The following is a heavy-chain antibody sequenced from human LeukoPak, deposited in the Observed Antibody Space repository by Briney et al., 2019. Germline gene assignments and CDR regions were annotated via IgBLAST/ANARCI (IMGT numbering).Heavy chain of an antibody. CDR1: GYTFTSYG. V-gene: IGHV1-18*01. D-gene: IGHD2-15*01. CDR3: ARSLVVVAPYYYMDV. CDR2: ISAYNGNT. Sequence: ASVKVSCKASGYTFTSYGISWVRQAPGQGLEWMGWISAYNGNTNYAQKLQGRVTMTTDTSTSTAYMELRSLRSDDTVVYYCARSLVVVAPYYYMDVWGKGTTVTVSS. J-gene: IGHJ6*03.